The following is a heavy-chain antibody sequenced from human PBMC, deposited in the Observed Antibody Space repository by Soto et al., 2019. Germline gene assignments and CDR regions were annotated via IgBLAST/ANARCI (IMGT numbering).Heavy chain of an antibody. CDR1: GFSFSNYA. V-gene: IGHV3-30-3*01. CDR2: ISYDGSNK. CDR3: ARPLWKDDYNWGYFDL. J-gene: IGHJ2*01. Sequence: GGSLRLSCAASGFSFSNYAMHWVRQAPGKGLEWVAVISYDGSNKYYADSVKGRFTISRDNSKNTLYLQMNSLRLEDTAVYYCARPLWKDDYNWGYFDLWGRGTLVTVSS. D-gene: IGHD4-4*01.